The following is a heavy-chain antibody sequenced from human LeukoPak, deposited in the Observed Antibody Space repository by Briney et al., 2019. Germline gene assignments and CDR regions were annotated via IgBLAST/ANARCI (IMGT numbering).Heavy chain of an antibody. CDR3: AKDRHGDYYFDY. CDR2: IGGLGEST. Sequence: PGGSLRLSCEASGFTFSRFAMTWVRQAPGKGLEWVSTIGGLGESTNYADSVKGRFTISRDNSKNTLYLQMNSLRAEDTAVYYCAKDRHGDYYFDYWGQGTLVTVSS. V-gene: IGHV3-23*01. J-gene: IGHJ4*02. D-gene: IGHD4-17*01. CDR1: GFTFSRFA.